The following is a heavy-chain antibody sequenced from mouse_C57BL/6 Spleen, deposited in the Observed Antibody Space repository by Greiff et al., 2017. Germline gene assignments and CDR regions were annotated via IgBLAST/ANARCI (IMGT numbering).Heavy chain of an antibody. CDR2: IHPNSGST. D-gene: IGHD1-1*01. Sequence: QVQLQQPGAELVKPGASVKLSCKASGYTFTSYWMHWVKQRPGQGLEWIGMIHPNSGSTNYNEKFKSKATLTVDKSSSTAYMQLSSLTSEDSAVYYCARSLTTLVEENYWGEGTTLSVSS. CDR1: GYTFTSYW. CDR3: ARSLTTLVEENY. V-gene: IGHV1-64*01. J-gene: IGHJ2*01.